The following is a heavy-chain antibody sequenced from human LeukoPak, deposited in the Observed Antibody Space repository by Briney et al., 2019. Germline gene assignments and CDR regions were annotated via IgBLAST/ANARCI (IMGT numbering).Heavy chain of an antibody. V-gene: IGHV5-51*01. D-gene: IGHD6-19*01. Sequence: GESLKISCKGSGYSFTSYWIGWVRQMPGKGLEWMGIIYPGDSDTRYSPSFQGQVTISADKSISTAYLQWSSLKASDTAMYYCARQTPSSGWYAFVRRAEGAFDIWGQGTMVTVSS. J-gene: IGHJ3*02. CDR1: GYSFTSYW. CDR2: IYPGDSDT. CDR3: ARQTPSSGWYAFVRRAEGAFDI.